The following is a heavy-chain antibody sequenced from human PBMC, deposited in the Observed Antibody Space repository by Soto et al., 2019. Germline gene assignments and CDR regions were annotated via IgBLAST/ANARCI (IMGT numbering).Heavy chain of an antibody. Sequence: QLQLQGSGSGLVKPSQTLSLTCAVSGGSISSGGYSWSWIRQPPGKGLEWIGYIYHSGSTYYNPSLKSRVTISVDRSKNQFSLKLSSVTAADTAVYYCARGDYYDSSVFDYWGQGTLVTVSS. CDR3: ARGDYYDSSVFDY. CDR2: IYHSGST. J-gene: IGHJ4*02. D-gene: IGHD3-22*01. CDR1: GGSISSGGYS. V-gene: IGHV4-30-2*01.